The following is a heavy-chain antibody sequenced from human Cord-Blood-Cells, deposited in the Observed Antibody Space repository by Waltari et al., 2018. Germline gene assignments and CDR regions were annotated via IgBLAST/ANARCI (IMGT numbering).Heavy chain of an antibody. D-gene: IGHD3-3*01. J-gene: IGHJ6*02. V-gene: IGHV4-31*01. CDR1: GGSISSGGYY. CDR3: ARAFNYDFWSGYYYYYYGMDV. CDR2: IYYSGXT. Sequence: QVQLQESGPGLVKPSQTLSLTCTVSGGSISSGGYYWSWIRQHPGKGLEWVGYIYYSGXTYYIPSXKXXXXXXXXXXXXXXXXXXXXXTAADTAVYYCARAFNYDFWSGYYYYYYGMDVWGQGTTVTVSS.